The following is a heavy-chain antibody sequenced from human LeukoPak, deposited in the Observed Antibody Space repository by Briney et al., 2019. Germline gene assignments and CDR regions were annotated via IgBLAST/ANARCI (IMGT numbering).Heavy chain of an antibody. V-gene: IGHV1-18*01. D-gene: IGHD3-16*01. J-gene: IGHJ6*03. Sequence: ASVKVSCKASGGTFSSYAISWVRQAPGQGLEWMGWISADTVNSNVAQKLQDRVAMTTDTSTNTAYMELRSLRYDDTAVYYCARVEVHPRRFYYYMDVWGKGTTVTISS. CDR1: GGTFSSYA. CDR3: ARVEVHPRRFYYYMDV. CDR2: ISADTVNS.